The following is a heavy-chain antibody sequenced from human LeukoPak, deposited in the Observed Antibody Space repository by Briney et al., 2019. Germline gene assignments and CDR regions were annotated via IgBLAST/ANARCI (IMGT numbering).Heavy chain of an antibody. CDR3: ARKGRAFDL. CDR2: IYSAGST. V-gene: IGHV3-66*02. D-gene: IGHD3-10*01. Sequence: GGSLRLSCAASGFTVSSSYMSWVRQAPGKGLEWVSFIYSAGSTYYAASVKGRFTISRDSSKNTLYLQMNSLTAEDTAVYYCARKGRAFDLWGQGTMVTVSS. CDR1: GFTVSSSY. J-gene: IGHJ3*01.